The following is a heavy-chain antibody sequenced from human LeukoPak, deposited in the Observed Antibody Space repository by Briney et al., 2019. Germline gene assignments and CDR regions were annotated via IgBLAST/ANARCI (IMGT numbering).Heavy chain of an antibody. V-gene: IGHV3-23*01. CDR2: ISGRGGFT. CDR1: GFTFSSYA. D-gene: IGHD2-2*03. J-gene: IGHJ3*02. Sequence: QPGGSLRLSCAASGFTFSSYAMTWVRQAPGKGLEWASAISGRGGFTSYADAVRGRFPISRDSSKNSLYLQMNSLRAEDTAVYYCAREMDIVVVPATMGRPNAFDIWGQGTMVTVSS. CDR3: AREMDIVVVPATMGRPNAFDI.